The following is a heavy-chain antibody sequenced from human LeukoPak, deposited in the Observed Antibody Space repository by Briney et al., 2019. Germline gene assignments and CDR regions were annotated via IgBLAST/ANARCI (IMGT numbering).Heavy chain of an antibody. Sequence: PGGSLRLSCAASGFTFDDYAMHWVRRAPGKGLEWVSAISGSGGSTYYADSVKGRFTISRDNSKNTLYLQMNSLRAEDTAVYYCAKPGYSSSWCEVNWFDPWGQGTLVTVSS. CDR2: ISGSGGST. CDR3: AKPGYSSSWCEVNWFDP. V-gene: IGHV3-23*01. J-gene: IGHJ5*02. D-gene: IGHD6-13*01. CDR1: GFTFDDYA.